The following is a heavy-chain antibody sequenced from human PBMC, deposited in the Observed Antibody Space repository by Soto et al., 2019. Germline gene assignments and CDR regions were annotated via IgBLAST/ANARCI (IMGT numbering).Heavy chain of an antibody. V-gene: IGHV1-69*01. J-gene: IGHJ6*02. D-gene: IGHD1-7*01. Sequence: QVQLVQSGAEVKKPGSSVKVSCKASGGTFSSYAISWVRQAPGQGIEWMGGIIPIFGTANYAQKFQGRVTITADESTSTAYMELSSLRSEDTAVYYCAREPGRRITWNYGRGSMDVWGQGTTVTVSS. CDR1: GGTFSSYA. CDR3: AREPGRRITWNYGRGSMDV. CDR2: IIPIFGTA.